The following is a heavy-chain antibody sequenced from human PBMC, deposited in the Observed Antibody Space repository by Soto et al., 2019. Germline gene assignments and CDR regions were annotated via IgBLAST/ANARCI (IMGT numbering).Heavy chain of an antibody. V-gene: IGHV4-59*12. CDR2: VFHTGST. Sequence: SETLSLTCSVSGDSIRSYYWTWIRQPPGKGLQWIGYVFHTGSTYYNPSLKSRVTISVDTSKNQFSLKLSSVTAADTAVYYCARGGSGYSGYDLLYWGQGTLVTVSS. J-gene: IGHJ4*02. D-gene: IGHD5-12*01. CDR1: GDSIRSYY. CDR3: ARGGSGYSGYDLLY.